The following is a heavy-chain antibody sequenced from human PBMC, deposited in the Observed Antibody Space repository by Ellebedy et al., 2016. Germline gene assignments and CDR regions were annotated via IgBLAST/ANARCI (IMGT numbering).Heavy chain of an antibody. CDR2: INPNSGGT. J-gene: IGHJ5*02. V-gene: IGHV1-2*02. CDR1: GYTFTSYY. D-gene: IGHD4-23*01. CDR3: ARAYYGGNSGNGNWFDP. Sequence: ASVKVSCXASGYTFTSYYMHWVRQAPGQGLEWMGWINPNSGGTNYAQKFQGRVTMTRDTSISTAYMELSRLRSDDTAVYYCARAYYGGNSGNGNWFDPWGQGTLVTVSS.